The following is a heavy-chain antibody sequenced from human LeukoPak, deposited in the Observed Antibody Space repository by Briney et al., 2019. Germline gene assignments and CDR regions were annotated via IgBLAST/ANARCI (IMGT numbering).Heavy chain of an antibody. CDR2: IANDGRT. Sequence: GGSLRLSCAASGFTVSSSYMSWVRQAPGKGLECVSVIANDGRTYYANSVKGRFTVSRDISKNMQYLQMNSLRDDDTAVYYCAPLYYYGSGKRGDYWGQGTLVTVSS. V-gene: IGHV3-53*01. CDR3: APLYYYGSGKRGDY. CDR1: GFTVSSSY. J-gene: IGHJ4*02. D-gene: IGHD3-10*01.